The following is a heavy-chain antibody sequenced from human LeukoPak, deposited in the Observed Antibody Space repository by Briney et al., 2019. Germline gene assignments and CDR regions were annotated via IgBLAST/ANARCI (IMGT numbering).Heavy chain of an antibody. CDR2: IWYDGSNK. V-gene: IGHV3-33*01. CDR1: GFTFSSYG. CDR3: AREVRGNYDRGFDY. Sequence: GRSLRLSCAASGFTFSSYGMHWVRQAPGKGLEWVAVIWYDGSNKYYADSVKGRFTISRDNSKNTLYLQMNSLGAEDTAVYYCAREVRGNYDRGFDYWGQGTLVTVSS. D-gene: IGHD4-11*01. J-gene: IGHJ4*02.